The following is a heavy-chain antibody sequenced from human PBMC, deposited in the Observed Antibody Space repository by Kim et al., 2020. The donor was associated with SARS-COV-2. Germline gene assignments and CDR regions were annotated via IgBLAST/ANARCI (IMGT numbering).Heavy chain of an antibody. J-gene: IGHJ4*01. CDR1: GGSFSNYY. CDR2: INHSGRT. D-gene: IGHD3-22*01. Sequence: SETLSLTCAVYGGSFSNYYWNWIRQSPEKGLEWIGEINHSGRTNYNPSLKGRVTISVETSNQQFSLKMTSVTAADTAVYFCARGWSSGYYSDFWGQGT. V-gene: IGHV4-34*01. CDR3: ARGWSSGYYSDF.